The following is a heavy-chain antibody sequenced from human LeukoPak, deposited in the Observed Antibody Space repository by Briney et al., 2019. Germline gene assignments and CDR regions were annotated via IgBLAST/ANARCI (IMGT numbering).Heavy chain of an antibody. Sequence: GGSLRLSCAASGFTFSSYEMNWVRQAPGKGLEWVSYISSSGSTIYYADSVKGRFTISRDNAKNSLFLQMNSLRAEDTALYYCAKGFSVVVVSAAIDHWGQGTLVTVSS. CDR2: ISSSGSTI. J-gene: IGHJ4*02. D-gene: IGHD2-2*02. CDR1: GFTFSSYE. V-gene: IGHV3-48*03. CDR3: AKGFSVVVVSAAIDH.